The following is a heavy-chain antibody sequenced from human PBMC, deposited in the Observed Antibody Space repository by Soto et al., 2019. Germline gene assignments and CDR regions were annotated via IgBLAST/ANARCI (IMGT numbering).Heavy chain of an antibody. V-gene: IGHV3-23*01. Sequence: PGGSLRLSCAASGFTFSSYAMHWVRQAPGKGLEWVSAXXGXXGXTXXXDXXXGRFTISRDNSKNTLYLQMNSLRAEDTAVYYCAKASHSDYSSSSDYWGQGTLVT. D-gene: IGHD6-6*01. CDR2: XXGXXGXT. CDR3: AKASHSDYSSSSDY. J-gene: IGHJ4*02. CDR1: GFTFSSYA.